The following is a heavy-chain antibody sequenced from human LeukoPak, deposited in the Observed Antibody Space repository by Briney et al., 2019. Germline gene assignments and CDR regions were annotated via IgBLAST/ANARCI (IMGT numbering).Heavy chain of an antibody. V-gene: IGHV3-74*01. CDR2: IISDGSTT. D-gene: IGHD4-17*01. CDR3: ARGRYYLDN. Sequence: PGGSLRLSCAASGFTFSTYWMHWVRQAPGKGLVWVSRIISDGSTTIYADSVKGRFTISRDNAKNTLYLQMNSLRAEDTAVHYCARGRYYLDNWGQGTLVTVSS. CDR1: GFTFSTYW. J-gene: IGHJ4*02.